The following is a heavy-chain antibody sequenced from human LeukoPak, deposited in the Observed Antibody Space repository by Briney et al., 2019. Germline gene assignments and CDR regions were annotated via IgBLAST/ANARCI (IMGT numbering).Heavy chain of an antibody. CDR1: GFNFDDYV. CDR3: ARGLYSSSWYYN. J-gene: IGHJ4*02. V-gene: IGHV3-20*04. D-gene: IGHD6-13*01. CDR2: INWNGGSR. Sequence: PGGSLRLSCAASGFNFDDYVMTWVRQAPGKGLEWVSGINWNGGSRGYADSVKGRFTISRDNAKNSLYLQMNSLRAEDTAVYFCARGLYSSSWYYNWGQGTLVTVSS.